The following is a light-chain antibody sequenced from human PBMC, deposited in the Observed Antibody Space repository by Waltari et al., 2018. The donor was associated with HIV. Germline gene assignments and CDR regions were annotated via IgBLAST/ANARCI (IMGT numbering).Light chain of an antibody. J-gene: IGLJ2*01. CDR1: SSDVGTYNY. V-gene: IGLV2-8*01. Sequence: QSALTQPPSASGSAGQSVSISCTGTSSDVGTYNYVSWYRQHPGKAPKLMVYEVTKRPSGVPVRFSGSKSGNTASLTVSGLQAEDEADYYCSSYAGSNNVVFGGGTKLTVL. CDR2: EVT. CDR3: SSYAGSNNVV.